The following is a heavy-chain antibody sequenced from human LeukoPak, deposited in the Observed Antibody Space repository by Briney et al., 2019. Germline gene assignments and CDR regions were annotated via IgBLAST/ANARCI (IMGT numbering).Heavy chain of an antibody. J-gene: IGHJ3*02. CDR1: GFTVSSNY. D-gene: IGHD3-10*01. Sequence: PELSLRLSCAASGFTVSSNYMSCVRQAPGKGLECVSDIYSGWSTYYADSVKGRFTISRDNSKNTLYLQINSLRDEGTAVDYLGTDGGVWFGPVQTDAFDIWGQGTMVTVSS. CDR2: IYSGWST. V-gene: IGHV3-66*01. CDR3: GTDGGVWFGPVQTDAFDI.